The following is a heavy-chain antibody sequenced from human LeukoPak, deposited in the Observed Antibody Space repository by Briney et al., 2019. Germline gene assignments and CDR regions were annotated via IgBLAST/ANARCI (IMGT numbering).Heavy chain of an antibody. CDR2: INPHNGGT. V-gene: IGHV1-2*02. Sequence: GASVKVSCKASGYTFTGYYVHWVRLAPGQGLEWMGWINPHNGGTNYAQKFQGRVTMTRDTSISTAYMELNRLRSDDTAVYYCARNGAIAARPSLGYYYMDVWVKGTTVTVSS. CDR3: ARNGAIAARPSLGYYYMDV. D-gene: IGHD6-6*01. J-gene: IGHJ6*03. CDR1: GYTFTGYY.